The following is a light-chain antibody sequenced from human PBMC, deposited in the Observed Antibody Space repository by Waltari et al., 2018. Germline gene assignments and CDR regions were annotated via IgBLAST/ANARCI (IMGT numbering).Light chain of an antibody. CDR3: QAWDRRSVV. Sequence: YDLSQPPSVSVSLGEAAAISCSGEKLSFKYASWYRQRPGPSPELLIFQDMKRPSGVPERISGSNSGHTATLTISGTQALDEADYYCQAWDRRSVVFGGGTKLIVL. CDR1: KLSFKY. J-gene: IGLJ2*01. CDR2: QDM. V-gene: IGLV3-1*01.